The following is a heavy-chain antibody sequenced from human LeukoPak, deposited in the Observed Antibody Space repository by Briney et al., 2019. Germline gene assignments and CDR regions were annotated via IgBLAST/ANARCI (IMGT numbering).Heavy chain of an antibody. Sequence: GASVKVSCKASGYTFSVYGITWVRQAPGQGLVWMGWISPYNGNTNYAQKLQGRVTMTTDTSTSTAYMELRSLRSDDTAVYYCARDQSRGYSYGPLDAFDIWGQGTMVTVSS. CDR1: GYTFSVYG. CDR3: ARDQSRGYSYGPLDAFDI. CDR2: ISPYNGNT. V-gene: IGHV1-18*01. J-gene: IGHJ3*02. D-gene: IGHD5-18*01.